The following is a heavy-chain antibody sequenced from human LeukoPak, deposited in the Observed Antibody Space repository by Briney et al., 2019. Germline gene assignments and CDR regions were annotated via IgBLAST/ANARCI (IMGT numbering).Heavy chain of an antibody. CDR2: ISSSPTYI. CDR1: GFTFSSYS. J-gene: IGHJ4*02. CDR3: ARVPSMVRGVIDH. Sequence: GGSLRLSCAVSGFTFSSYSMNWVRQAPGKGLEWVSSISSSPTYIYYADSVKGRFTISRDNAKNTLYLQMNSLRAEDTAVYYCARVPSMVRGVIDHWGQGTLVTVSS. V-gene: IGHV3-21*01. D-gene: IGHD3-10*01.